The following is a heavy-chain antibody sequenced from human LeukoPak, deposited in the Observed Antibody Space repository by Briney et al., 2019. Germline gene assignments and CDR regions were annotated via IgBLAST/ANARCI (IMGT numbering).Heavy chain of an antibody. D-gene: IGHD2-21*02. CDR2: IYTSGST. CDR3: ARGQPLLFDY. CDR1: GGSISSGSYY. J-gene: IGHJ4*02. Sequence: SQTLSLTCTVSGGSISSGSYYWSWIRQPAGKGLEWIGRIYTSGSTNYNPSLKSRVTISVDTSKNQFSLKLSSVTAADTAVYYCARGQPLLFDYWGQGTLVTVSS. V-gene: IGHV4-61*02.